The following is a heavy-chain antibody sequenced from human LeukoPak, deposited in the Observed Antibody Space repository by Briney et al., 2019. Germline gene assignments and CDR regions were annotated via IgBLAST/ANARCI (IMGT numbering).Heavy chain of an antibody. CDR3: ARGSWSAADTNIDY. CDR2: INSDGSRT. J-gene: IGHJ4*02. D-gene: IGHD6-13*01. Sequence: GGSLRLSCAASGFTLSTYWMHWVRQGPGKGLVWVSCINSDGSRTTYADSVKGRFTISRDNAKNTLYLQMNTLRVEDTAVYYCARGSWSAADTNIDYWGQGTRVTVSS. V-gene: IGHV3-74*01. CDR1: GFTLSTYW.